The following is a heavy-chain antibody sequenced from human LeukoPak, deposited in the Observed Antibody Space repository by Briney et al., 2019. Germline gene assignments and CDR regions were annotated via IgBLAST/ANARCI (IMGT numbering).Heavy chain of an antibody. D-gene: IGHD4-17*01. V-gene: IGHV3-33*01. Sequence: GRSLRLSCAASGFTFSSYGMHGVRQAPGKGLEWVAVIWYDGSNKYYADSVKGRFTISRDNSKNTLYLQMNSLRAEDTAVYYCARESYGDYVIDPWGQGTLVTVSS. CDR2: IWYDGSNK. CDR3: ARESYGDYVIDP. CDR1: GFTFSSYG. J-gene: IGHJ5*02.